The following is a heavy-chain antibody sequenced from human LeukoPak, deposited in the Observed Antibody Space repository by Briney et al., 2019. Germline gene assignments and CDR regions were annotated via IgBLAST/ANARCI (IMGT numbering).Heavy chain of an antibody. D-gene: IGHD2-15*01. CDR2: INHSGST. J-gene: IGHJ4*02. Sequence: SETLSLTCTVSGGSISSYYWSWIRQPPGKGLEWIGEINHSGSTNYNPSLKSRVTISVDTSKNQFSLKLSSVTAADTAVYYCAREIGSGEYYFDYWGQGTLVTVSS. CDR1: GGSISSYY. CDR3: AREIGSGEYYFDY. V-gene: IGHV4-34*01.